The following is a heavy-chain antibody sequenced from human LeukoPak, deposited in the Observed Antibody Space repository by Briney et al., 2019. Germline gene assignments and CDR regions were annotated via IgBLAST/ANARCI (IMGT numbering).Heavy chain of an antibody. CDR1: GFTFSSYA. J-gene: IGHJ4*02. V-gene: IGHV3-30-3*02. D-gene: IGHD3-10*01. CDR2: ISYDGSNK. Sequence: GGSLRLSCAASGFTFSSYAMHWVRQAPGKGLEWVAVISYDGSNKYYADSVKGRFTISRDNSKNTLYLQMNSLRAEDTAVYYCANDHHFYGSGSTKWGQGTLVTVSS. CDR3: ANDHHFYGSGSTK.